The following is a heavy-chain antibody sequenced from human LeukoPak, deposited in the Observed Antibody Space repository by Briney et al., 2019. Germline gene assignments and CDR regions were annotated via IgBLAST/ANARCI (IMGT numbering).Heavy chain of an antibody. Sequence: SETLCLTCTVSGGSISSSSYYWGWIRQPPGKGLEWIGSIYYSGSTYYHPYLKSRVTISVDTSKNQFSLKLSSVTAADTAVYYCARLPPPYYYDSSGYGSDYWGQGTLVTVSS. D-gene: IGHD3-22*01. CDR3: ARLPPPYYYDSSGYGSDY. J-gene: IGHJ4*02. V-gene: IGHV4-39*01. CDR2: IYYSGST. CDR1: GGSISSSSYY.